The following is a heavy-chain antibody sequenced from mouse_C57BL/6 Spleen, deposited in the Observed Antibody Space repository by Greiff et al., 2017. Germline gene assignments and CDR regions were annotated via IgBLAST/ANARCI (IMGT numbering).Heavy chain of an antibody. J-gene: IGHJ4*01. Sequence: EVKLEESEGGLVQPGSSMKLSCTASGFTFSDYYMAWVRQVPEKSLEWVANINYDGSSTYYLDSLKSRFIISRDNAKNILYLQMSSLKSEDTATYYCARDLEGTRYPLAMDYWGQGTSVTVSS. D-gene: IGHD1-1*01. V-gene: IGHV5-16*01. CDR1: GFTFSDYY. CDR3: ARDLEGTRYPLAMDY. CDR2: INYDGSST.